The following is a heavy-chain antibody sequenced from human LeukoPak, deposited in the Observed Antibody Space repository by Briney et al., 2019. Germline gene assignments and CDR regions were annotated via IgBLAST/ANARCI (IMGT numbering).Heavy chain of an antibody. CDR1: GSTFSSYA. V-gene: IGHV3-23*01. J-gene: IGHJ3*02. Sequence: PGGSLRLSCAASGSTFSSYAMSWVRQAPGRGLEWVSAISGSGGSTFYADSVKGRFTISRDNSKNTLYLQMNSLRAEDAAVYYCAKDRVAFGGADAFDMWGQGTMVTVSS. D-gene: IGHD3-16*01. CDR2: ISGSGGST. CDR3: AKDRVAFGGADAFDM.